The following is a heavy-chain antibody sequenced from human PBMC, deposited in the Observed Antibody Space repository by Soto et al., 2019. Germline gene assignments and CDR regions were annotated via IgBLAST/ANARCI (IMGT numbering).Heavy chain of an antibody. CDR3: ARSGGIAVAGTPYGMDV. CDR1: GGSISSGGYY. J-gene: IGHJ6*02. Sequence: SETLSLTCTVSGGSISSGGYYWSWIRQHPGKGLEWIGYIYYSGSTYYNPSLKSRVTISVDTSKNHFSLKLSSVTAADTAVYYCARSGGIAVAGTPYGMDVWGQGTTVTVSS. D-gene: IGHD6-19*01. V-gene: IGHV4-31*03. CDR2: IYYSGST.